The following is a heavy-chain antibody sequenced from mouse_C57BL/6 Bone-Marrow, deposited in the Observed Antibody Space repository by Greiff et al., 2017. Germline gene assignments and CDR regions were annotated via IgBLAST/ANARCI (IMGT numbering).Heavy chain of an antibody. CDR3: ALITTVVPNYVDY. CDR2: IYPRDGST. D-gene: IGHD1-1*01. CDR1: GYTFTSYD. Sequence: VQLQQSGPELVKPGASVKLSCKASGYTFTSYDINWVKQRPGQGLEWIGWIYPRDGSTKYNEKFKGKATLTVDTSSSTAYMELHSLTSEDSAVYFCALITTVVPNYVDYWGQGTTLTVSS. J-gene: IGHJ2*01. V-gene: IGHV1-85*01.